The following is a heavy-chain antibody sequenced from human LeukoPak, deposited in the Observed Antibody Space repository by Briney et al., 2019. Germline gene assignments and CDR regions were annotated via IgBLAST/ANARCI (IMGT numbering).Heavy chain of an antibody. V-gene: IGHV4-34*01. CDR3: AISDYGDYLTY. D-gene: IGHD4-17*01. J-gene: IGHJ4*02. Sequence: SETLSLTCAVYGGSFSGYYWSWIRQPPGKGLEWIGEINHSGSTNYNPSLKSRVTISVDTSKNQFSLKLSSVTAAGTAVYYCAISDYGDYLTYWGQGTLVTVSS. CDR2: INHSGST. CDR1: GGSFSGYY.